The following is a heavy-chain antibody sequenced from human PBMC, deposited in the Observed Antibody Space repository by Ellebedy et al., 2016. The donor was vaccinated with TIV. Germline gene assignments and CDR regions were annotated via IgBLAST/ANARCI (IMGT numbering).Heavy chain of an antibody. CDR1: GFTVSSNF. D-gene: IGHD4-17*01. V-gene: IGHV3-53*04. CDR3: ARATVTPILDY. J-gene: IGHJ4*02. CDR2: IYGGGTT. Sequence: PGGSLRLSCAASGFTVSSNFMTWVRQPPGKGLEWVSVIYGGGTTYYANSVKGRFTISRQKSKNSLDLQMNNLRVEDTAVYCARATVTPILDYWGQGTLVTVSS.